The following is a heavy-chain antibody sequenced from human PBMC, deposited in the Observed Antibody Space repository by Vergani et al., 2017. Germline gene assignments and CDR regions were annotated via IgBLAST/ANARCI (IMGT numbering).Heavy chain of an antibody. CDR3: ARLRVVVVPAAILHYYYYGMDV. J-gene: IGHJ6*02. Sequence: QVQLQESGPGLVKPSETLSLTCAVYGGSFSGYYWSWIRQPPGKGLEWIGEINHSGSTNYNPSLKSRVTISVDTSKNQFSLKLSSVTAADTAVYYCARLRVVVVPAAILHYYYYGMDVWGQGTTVTVSS. V-gene: IGHV4-34*10. CDR2: INHSGST. CDR1: GGSFSGYY. D-gene: IGHD2-2*01.